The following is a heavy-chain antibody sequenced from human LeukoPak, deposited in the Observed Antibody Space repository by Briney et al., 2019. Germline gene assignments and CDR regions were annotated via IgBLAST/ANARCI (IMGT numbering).Heavy chain of an antibody. V-gene: IGHV7-4-1*02. J-gene: IGHJ4*02. CDR3: SDSAPGDY. CDR2: INTNTGNP. D-gene: IGHD3-22*01. CDR1: GYTFTNYG. Sequence: ASVKLSCRASGYTFTNYGISWVRQAPGQGLEWMGWINTNTGNPTYAHGFTVRFVFSLDTSVSTAYLQISSLKAEDTAVYYCSDSAPGDYWGQRTLVTVSS.